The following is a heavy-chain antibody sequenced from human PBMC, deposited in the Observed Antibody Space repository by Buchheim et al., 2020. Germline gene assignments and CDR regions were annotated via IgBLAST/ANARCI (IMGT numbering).Heavy chain of an antibody. Sequence: EVQLVESGGGLVQPGGSLRLSCAASGFTFSSYEMNWVRQAPGKGLEWVSYISSSATTIFYADSVEGRFTISRDSAKNSLYLQMNSLRAEDTAVYYCARFEGDEYFDYWGQGTL. J-gene: IGHJ4*02. V-gene: IGHV3-48*03. CDR3: ARFEGDEYFDY. CDR1: GFTFSSYE. CDR2: ISSSATTI. D-gene: IGHD3-16*01.